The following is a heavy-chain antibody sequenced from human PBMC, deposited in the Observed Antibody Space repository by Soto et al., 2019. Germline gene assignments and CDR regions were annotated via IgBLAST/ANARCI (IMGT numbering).Heavy chain of an antibody. D-gene: IGHD6-6*01. J-gene: IGHJ5*02. V-gene: IGHV1-69*01. Sequence: QVQLVQSGAEVKKPGSSVKVSCKASGGTFSSYAISWVRQAPGQGLEWMGGIIPIFGTANYAQKFQGRVTITADESTSTAYMELSSLRSEDTAVYYCASSATPIAARQRNWFDPWGQGTLVTVSS. CDR1: GGTFSSYA. CDR2: IIPIFGTA. CDR3: ASSATPIAARQRNWFDP.